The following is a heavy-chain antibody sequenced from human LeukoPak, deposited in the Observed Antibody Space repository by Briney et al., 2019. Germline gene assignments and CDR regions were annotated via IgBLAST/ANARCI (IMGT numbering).Heavy chain of an antibody. CDR3: SVSMSTIDY. CDR2: VDPEDGEA. CDR1: AYIFIDYY. V-gene: IGHV1-69-2*01. D-gene: IGHD2/OR15-2a*01. J-gene: IGHJ4*02. Sequence: ASVKVSCKASAYIFIDYYIHWVQQAPGKGLEWMGRVDPEDGEATYAEKFQDRVTLSADTSTDTSYMELSSLRAEDTAVYYCSVSMSTIDYWGQGTLVTVSS.